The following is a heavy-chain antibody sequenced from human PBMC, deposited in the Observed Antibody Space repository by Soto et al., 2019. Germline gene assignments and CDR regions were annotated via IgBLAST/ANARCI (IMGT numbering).Heavy chain of an antibody. CDR1: GFTFSSYG. CDR2: IWYDGSNK. CDR3: AREPPYRSYCSSTSCYGDYFDY. V-gene: IGHV3-33*01. Sequence: QVQLVESGGGVVQPGRSLRLSCAASGFTFSSYGMHWVRQAPGKGLEWVAVIWYDGSNKYYADSVKGRFTISRDNSENTLYLQMNSLRAEDTAVYYGAREPPYRSYCSSTSCYGDYFDYWGQGTLVTVSS. D-gene: IGHD2-2*01. J-gene: IGHJ4*02.